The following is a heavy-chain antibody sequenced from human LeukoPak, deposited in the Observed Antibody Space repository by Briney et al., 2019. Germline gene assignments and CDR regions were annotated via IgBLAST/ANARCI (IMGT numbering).Heavy chain of an antibody. CDR1: GYTLTGYY. Sequence: ASVKVSCKASGYTLTGYYMHWVRQAPGQGLEWMGWINPNSGGTNYAQKFQGRVTMTRDTSISTAYMELSRLRSDDTAVYYCARANIAVAGTLDYWGQGTLVTVSS. J-gene: IGHJ4*02. CDR3: ARANIAVAGTLDY. CDR2: INPNSGGT. D-gene: IGHD6-19*01. V-gene: IGHV1-2*02.